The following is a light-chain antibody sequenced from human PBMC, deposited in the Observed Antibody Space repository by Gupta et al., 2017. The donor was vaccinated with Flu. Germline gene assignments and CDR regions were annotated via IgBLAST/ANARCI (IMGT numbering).Light chain of an antibody. J-gene: IGLJ1*01. CDR2: GNN. CDR3: GAWDDSVNGFYV. Sequence: QSVLTQPPSASGTPGQRVTISCSGGSSNIGSNPVNWYQQVPGTTPKVLIYGNNRRPSGVLDRFSGSKSGTSASLAISGLQSEDEADYYCGAWDDSVNGFYVFGTGTKVTVL. V-gene: IGLV1-44*01. CDR1: SSNIGSNP.